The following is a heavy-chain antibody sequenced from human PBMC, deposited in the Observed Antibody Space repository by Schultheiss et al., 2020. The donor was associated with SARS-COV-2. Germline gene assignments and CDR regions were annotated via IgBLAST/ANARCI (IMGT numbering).Heavy chain of an antibody. D-gene: IGHD3-10*01. J-gene: IGHJ6*02. Sequence: GGSLRLSCAASGFTVSSNYMSWVRQAPGKGLEWVAVIWYDGSNKYYADSVNGRFTISRDNSKNTLYLQMNSLRAEDTAVYYCARGHEYYYGSGISYYYYGMDVWGQGTTVTVSS. CDR2: IWYDGSNK. CDR3: ARGHEYYYGSGISYYYYGMDV. CDR1: GFTVSSNY. V-gene: IGHV3-33*08.